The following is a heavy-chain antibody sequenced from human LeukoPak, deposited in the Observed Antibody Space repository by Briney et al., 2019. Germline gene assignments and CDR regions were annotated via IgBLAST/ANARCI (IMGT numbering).Heavy chain of an antibody. D-gene: IGHD6-19*01. J-gene: IGHJ4*02. CDR3: AKDARRTSGWYFFDY. Sequence: GESLKISCAASGFAFSSQAMGWVRQAPGKGLEWVSVISDSGSITYYADSVKGRLTISRDNSKNTLFLQMNSLRAEDTAVYYCAKDARRTSGWYFFDYWGQGTLVTVSS. CDR2: ISDSGSIT. CDR1: GFAFSSQA. V-gene: IGHV3-23*01.